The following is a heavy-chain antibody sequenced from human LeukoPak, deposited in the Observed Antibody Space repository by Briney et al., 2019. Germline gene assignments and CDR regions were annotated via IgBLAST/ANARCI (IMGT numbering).Heavy chain of an antibody. CDR3: ARAKEFAIDAFDI. CDR2: IVVGSGNT. Sequence: GASVKVSCKASGFTFTSSAMQWVRQARGQRLEWIGWIVVGSGNTNYAQKFQERVTITRDMSTSTAYMELSSLRSEDTAVYYCARAKEFAIDAFDIWGQGTMVTVSS. CDR1: GFTFTSSA. V-gene: IGHV1-58*02. J-gene: IGHJ3*02. D-gene: IGHD1-26*01.